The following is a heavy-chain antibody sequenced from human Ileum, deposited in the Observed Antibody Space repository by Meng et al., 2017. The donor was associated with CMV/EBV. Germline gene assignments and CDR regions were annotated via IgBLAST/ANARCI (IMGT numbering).Heavy chain of an antibody. CDR2: INHSGST. Sequence: SETLSLTCAVYGGSFSGYYWSWIRQPPGKGLEWIGEINHSGSTNYNPSLKSRVTISVDTSKNQFSLKLSSVTAADTAVYYCASLYYDFWSGYPNDYWGHGTLVTVSS. J-gene: IGHJ4*01. V-gene: IGHV4-34*01. CDR3: ASLYYDFWSGYPNDY. CDR1: GGSFSGYY. D-gene: IGHD3-3*01.